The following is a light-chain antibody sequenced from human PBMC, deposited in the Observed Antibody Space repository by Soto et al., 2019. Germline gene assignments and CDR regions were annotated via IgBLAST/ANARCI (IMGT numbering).Light chain of an antibody. J-gene: IGKJ1*01. CDR3: QQYNNWPQGA. CDR2: HTS. Sequence: EIVMTQSPATLSVSPGERATLSCRASQSVSSNLAWYQQKPGQTPRLLIYHTSTRATGIPARFSGTGSGTEFTLTISSLQSEDFAVYYCQQYNNWPQGAFGQGTKV. V-gene: IGKV3-15*01. CDR1: QSVSSN.